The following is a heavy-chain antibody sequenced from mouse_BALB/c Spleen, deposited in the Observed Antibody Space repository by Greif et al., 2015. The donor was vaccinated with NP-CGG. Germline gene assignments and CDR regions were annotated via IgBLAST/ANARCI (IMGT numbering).Heavy chain of an antibody. CDR3: ARGGFDY. Sequence: QVQLKPSGAELAKPGASVKMSCKASGYTFTSYWMHWVKQRPGQGLEWIGYINTSTGYTEYNQKFRDKATLTADKSSSXAYMQLSSLTSEDSAVYYCARGGFDYWGQGTTLTVSS. V-gene: IGHV1-7*01. CDR2: INTSTGYT. J-gene: IGHJ2*01. CDR1: GYTFTSYW.